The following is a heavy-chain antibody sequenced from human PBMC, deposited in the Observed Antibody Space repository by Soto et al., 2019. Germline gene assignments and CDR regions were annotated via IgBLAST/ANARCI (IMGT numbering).Heavy chain of an antibody. CDR2: INPAFRTS. CDR3: GKDGSWEGGGGES. J-gene: IGHJ4*02. Sequence: QVQLVQSGAEVKKAGSSVKVSCSASGVTFSSYAFTWVRQAPGQGLEWMGNINPAFRTSTYAQRFQGRLTISVDESTNTVSMELSRRISEYTAVYFCGKDGSWEGGGGESWGQGTVVIVS. CDR1: GVTFSSYA. D-gene: IGHD3-10*01. V-gene: IGHV1-69*18.